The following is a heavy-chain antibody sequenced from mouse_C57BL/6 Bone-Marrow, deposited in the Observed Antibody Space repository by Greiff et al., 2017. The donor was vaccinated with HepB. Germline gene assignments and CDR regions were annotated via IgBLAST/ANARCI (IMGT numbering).Heavy chain of an antibody. Sequence: VQLKESGAELVRPGASVKLSCTASGFNIKDDYMHWVKQRPEQGLEWIGWIDPENGDTEYASKFQGKATITADTSSNTAYLQLSSLTSEDTAVYYCTKSSASYAMDYWGQGTSVTVSS. J-gene: IGHJ4*01. CDR1: GFNIKDDY. D-gene: IGHD3-2*02. V-gene: IGHV14-4*01. CDR3: TKSSASYAMDY. CDR2: IDPENGDT.